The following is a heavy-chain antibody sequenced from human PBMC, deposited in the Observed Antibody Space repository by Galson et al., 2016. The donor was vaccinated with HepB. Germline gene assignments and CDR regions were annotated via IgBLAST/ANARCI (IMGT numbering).Heavy chain of an antibody. Sequence: LRLSCAASGFSVRSNYMTWVRQAPGKGLEWIGYWYYTGRTNYNPSLNTRVTISVDTSKNQFSLKLTSVTAADTAVYYCARDIYDSSGFYYLSRWGQGTLVTVSS. CDR1: GFSVRSNY. CDR3: ARDIYDSSGFYYLSR. CDR2: WYYTGRT. V-gene: IGHV4-59*02. D-gene: IGHD3-22*01. J-gene: IGHJ4*02.